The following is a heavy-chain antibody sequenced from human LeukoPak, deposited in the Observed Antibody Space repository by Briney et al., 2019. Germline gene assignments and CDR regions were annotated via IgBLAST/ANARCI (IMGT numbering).Heavy chain of an antibody. V-gene: IGHV3-74*01. J-gene: IGHJ4*02. D-gene: IGHD3-16*01. CDR3: AVQQGGVVY. CDR1: GFTFSTYW. Sequence: GGSLRLSCAAPGFTFSTYWMHWVRRAPGKGLVWVSHINRDGRDTNYADSGKGRFTVSRDNAKNTLYLQMNSLRAEDTAVYNCAVQQGGVVYWGQGTLVTVSS. CDR2: INRDGRDT.